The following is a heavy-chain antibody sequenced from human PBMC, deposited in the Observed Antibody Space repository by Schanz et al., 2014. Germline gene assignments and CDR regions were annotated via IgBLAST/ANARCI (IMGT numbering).Heavy chain of an antibody. CDR3: ARSGSSNWYFFDY. CDR2: IIPILGIA. V-gene: IGHV1-69*02. Sequence: QVQLVQSGAEVKKPGSSVKVSCKASGGTFSTYTISWVRQAPGQGLEWMGRIIPILGIANYAQKFQGRVTITADRSTSTAYMDLRSLRSDDTAVYYCARSGSSNWYFFDYWGQGTLVTVSS. D-gene: IGHD6-13*01. CDR1: GGTFSTYT. J-gene: IGHJ4*02.